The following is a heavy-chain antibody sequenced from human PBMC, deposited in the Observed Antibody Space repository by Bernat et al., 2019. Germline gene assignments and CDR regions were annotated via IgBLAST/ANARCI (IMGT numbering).Heavy chain of an antibody. CDR2: ISSDGSTT. CDR1: GFTFSNYW. V-gene: IGHV3-74*01. J-gene: IGHJ4*02. D-gene: IGHD3-22*01. Sequence: EVQLVESGGGLVQPGRSLRLSCAASGFTFSNYWMHWVRQAPGKGLVWVSRISSDGSTTSYADSVKGRFTISRDNAKNTLYLQMNSLRAEDTAVYYCAKDIYYYDSSGYSGVDYWGQGTLVTVSS. CDR3: AKDIYYYDSSGYSGVDY.